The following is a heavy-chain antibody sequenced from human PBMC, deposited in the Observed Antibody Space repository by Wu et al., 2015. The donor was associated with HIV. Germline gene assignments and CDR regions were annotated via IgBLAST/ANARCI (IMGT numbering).Heavy chain of an antibody. Sequence: QVQLVQSGAEVKKPGASVKVSCKASGYTFTGYYMHWVRQAPGQGLEWMGWINPNSGGTNYAQKFQGRVTMTRDTSISTAYMELSRLRSDDTAVYYCARDASLGVVVAATFDYWGQGTLVTVSS. V-gene: IGHV1-2*02. CDR1: GYTFTGYY. CDR2: INPNSGGT. J-gene: IGHJ4*02. D-gene: IGHD2-15*01. CDR3: ARDASLGVVVAATFDY.